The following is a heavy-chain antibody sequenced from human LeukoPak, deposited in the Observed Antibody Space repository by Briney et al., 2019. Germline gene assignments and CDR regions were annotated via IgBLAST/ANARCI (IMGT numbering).Heavy chain of an antibody. V-gene: IGHV4-59*01. CDR2: IYYSGST. CDR1: GGSISSYY. D-gene: IGHD3-10*01. Sequence: KPSETLSLTCTVSGGSISSYYWSWIRQPPGKGLEWIGYIYYSGSTNYNPSLKSRVTISVDTSKNQFSLKLSSVTAADTAVYYCTYSGSYYNWFDPWGQGTLVTVSS. J-gene: IGHJ5*02. CDR3: TYSGSYYNWFDP.